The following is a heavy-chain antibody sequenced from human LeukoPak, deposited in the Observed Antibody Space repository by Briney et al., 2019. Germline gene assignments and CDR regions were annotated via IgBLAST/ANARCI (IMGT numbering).Heavy chain of an antibody. CDR2: VWSDGNKK. J-gene: IGHJ4*02. Sequence: GGSLRLSCVASGFTFSTYGMHWVRQAPGKGLEWVAIVWSDGNKKYYADSVKGRFTISRDNSRNTLYLQMNSLRAEDTAVYYCARGDYYDSSGPIDYWGQGTLVTVSS. CDR1: GFTFSTYG. D-gene: IGHD3-22*01. CDR3: ARGDYYDSSGPIDY. V-gene: IGHV3-33*01.